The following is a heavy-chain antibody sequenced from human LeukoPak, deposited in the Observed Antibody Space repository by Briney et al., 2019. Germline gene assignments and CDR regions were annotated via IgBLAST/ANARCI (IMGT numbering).Heavy chain of an antibody. D-gene: IGHD1-14*01. Sequence: WGSLRLSCSAPGFTFSSYAMHWVRPAPGKGLEWVALISYDESYKYYADSVKGRFTISRDTSKNTLYLQMSSLETEDTAIYYCTRYNVGFDYWGQGTLVTVSS. CDR2: ISYDESYK. CDR1: GFTFSSYA. CDR3: TRYNVGFDY. J-gene: IGHJ4*02. V-gene: IGHV3-30*04.